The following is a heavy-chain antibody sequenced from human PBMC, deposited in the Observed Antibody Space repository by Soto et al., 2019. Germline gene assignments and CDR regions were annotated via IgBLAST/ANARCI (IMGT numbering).Heavy chain of an antibody. CDR2: IIPIFGTA. CDR1: GGTFSSYA. D-gene: IGHD4-17*01. Sequence: QVQLVQSGAEVKKPGSSVKVSCKASGGTFSSYAISWVRQAPGQGLEWMGGIIPIFGTANYAQKFQGRVTITADESTSTDYMELSSLRSEDTAVYYCARDGTLTTVTTYFDYWGQGTLVTVSS. CDR3: ARDGTLTTVTTYFDY. V-gene: IGHV1-69*01. J-gene: IGHJ4*02.